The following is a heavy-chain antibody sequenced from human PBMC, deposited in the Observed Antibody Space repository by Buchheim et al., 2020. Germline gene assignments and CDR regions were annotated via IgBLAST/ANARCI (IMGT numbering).Heavy chain of an antibody. D-gene: IGHD3-22*01. CDR2: ISYDGSNK. Sequence: QVQLVESGGGVVQPGRSLRLSCAASGFTFSSYAMHWVRQAPGKGLEWVAVISYDGSNKYYEDSVKGRFTISRDNSKNTLYLQMNSLRAEDTAVYYCAREGNYYDSSGYYPYFDYWGQGTL. CDR3: AREGNYYDSSGYYPYFDY. V-gene: IGHV3-30*04. CDR1: GFTFSSYA. J-gene: IGHJ4*02.